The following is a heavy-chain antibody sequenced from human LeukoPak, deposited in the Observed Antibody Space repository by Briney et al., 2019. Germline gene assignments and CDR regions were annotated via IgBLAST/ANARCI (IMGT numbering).Heavy chain of an antibody. CDR3: ARAAHSSPYYYYYMDV. V-gene: IGHV4-59*01. Sequence: SETLSLTCTVSGGSISSYYWSWIRQPPGKGLEWIGYIYYSGSTNYNPSLKSRVTISVDTSKNRFSLKLSSVTAADTAVYYCARAAHSSPYYYYYMDVWGKGTTVTVSS. CDR1: GGSISSYY. J-gene: IGHJ6*03. D-gene: IGHD6-6*01. CDR2: IYYSGST.